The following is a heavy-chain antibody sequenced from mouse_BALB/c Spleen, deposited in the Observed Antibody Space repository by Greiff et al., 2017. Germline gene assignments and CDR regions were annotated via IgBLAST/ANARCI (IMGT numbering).Heavy chain of an antibody. V-gene: IGHV5-6-5*01. J-gene: IGHJ3*01. CDR2: ISSGGST. CDR3: ARRGGGWCAY. Sequence: EVQGVESGGGLVKPGGSLKLSCAASGFTFSSYAMSWVRQTPEKRLEWVASISSGGSTYYPDSVKGRFTISRDNARNILYLQMSSLRSEDTAMYYCARRGGGWCAYWGQGTLVTVSA. CDR1: GFTFSSYA.